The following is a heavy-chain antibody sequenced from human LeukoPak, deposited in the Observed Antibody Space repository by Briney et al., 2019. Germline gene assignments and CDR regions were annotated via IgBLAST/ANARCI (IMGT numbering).Heavy chain of an antibody. Sequence: ASVKVSCKASGYTFTSHYMHWVRQAPGQGLEWMGVINPSGGGANYGQTFQGRVTMTRDTSTSTVYMELSSLRSEDTAVYYCARSGEENYYDSSGQVSPFDYWGQGTLVTVSS. D-gene: IGHD3-22*01. CDR1: GYTFTSHY. CDR3: ARSGEENYYDSSGQVSPFDY. J-gene: IGHJ4*02. CDR2: INPSGGGA. V-gene: IGHV1-46*01.